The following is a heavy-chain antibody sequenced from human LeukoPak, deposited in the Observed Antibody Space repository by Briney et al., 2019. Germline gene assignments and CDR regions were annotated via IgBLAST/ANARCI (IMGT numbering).Heavy chain of an antibody. J-gene: IGHJ3*02. CDR2: ISSSSSYI. CDR1: GFTFSSYE. D-gene: IGHD2-2*02. Sequence: GGSLRLSCAASGFTFSSYEMICVRQAPGKGLEWVSSISSSSSYIYYADSVKGRFTISRDNAKNSLYLQMNSLRAEDTAVYYCARSSPHCSSTSCYNDAFDIWGQGTMVTVSS. CDR3: ARSSPHCSSTSCYNDAFDI. V-gene: IGHV3-21*01.